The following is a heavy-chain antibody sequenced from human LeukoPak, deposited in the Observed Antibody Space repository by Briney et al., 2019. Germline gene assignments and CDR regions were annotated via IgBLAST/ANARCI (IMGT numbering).Heavy chain of an antibody. CDR2: ISSSGSTI. CDR1: GFTFSDYY. V-gene: IGHV3-11*04. CDR3: ARALDYYYYMDV. Sequence: GSLRLSCAASGFTFSDYYMSWIRQAPGKGLEWVSYISSSGSTIYYADSVKGRFTISRDNAKNSLYLQMNSLRAEDTAVYYCARALDYYYYMDVWGKETTVAVSS. J-gene: IGHJ6*03.